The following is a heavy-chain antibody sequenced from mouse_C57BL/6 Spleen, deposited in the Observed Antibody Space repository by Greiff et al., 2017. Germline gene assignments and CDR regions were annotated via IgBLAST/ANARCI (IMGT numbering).Heavy chain of an antibody. Sequence: QVQLQQSGAELVRPGASVTLSCKASGYTFTDYEMHWVKQTPVHGLEWIGAIDPETGGTAYNQKFKGKAILTADKSSSTAYMELRSLTSEDSAVYYCTRGGLRFDYWGQGTTLTVSS. V-gene: IGHV1-15*01. CDR2: IDPETGGT. D-gene: IGHD2-4*01. J-gene: IGHJ2*01. CDR1: GYTFTDYE. CDR3: TRGGLRFDY.